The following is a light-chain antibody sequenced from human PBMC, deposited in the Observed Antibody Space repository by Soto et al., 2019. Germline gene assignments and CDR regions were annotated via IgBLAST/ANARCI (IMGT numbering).Light chain of an antibody. CDR2: LNSDGSH. J-gene: IGLJ2*01. Sequence: QSVLTQSPSASASLGASVKLTCTLSSGHSNYVIAWHQQQPETGPRYLLKLNSDGSHSKGDRIPDRFSGSSSGAERYLTSSSLQSEDEDDYYCQTWDTGIRVFGGGTKVTVL. CDR3: QTWDTGIRV. CDR1: SGHSNYV. V-gene: IGLV4-69*01.